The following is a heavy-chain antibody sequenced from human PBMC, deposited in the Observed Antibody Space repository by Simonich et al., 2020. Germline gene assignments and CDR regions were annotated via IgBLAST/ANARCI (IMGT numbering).Heavy chain of an antibody. V-gene: IGHV3-9*01. Sequence: EVQLVESGGGLVQPGRSLRLSCAASGFTFDGYAMHRVRQAPGKGLGGVSGISWNSVSIGYADSVKGRFTISRDNAKNSLYLQMNSLRAEDTALYYCAKDHIAAAGRNYFDYWGQGTLVTVSS. CDR2: ISWNSVSI. J-gene: IGHJ4*02. CDR1: GFTFDGYA. D-gene: IGHD6-13*01. CDR3: AKDHIAAAGRNYFDY.